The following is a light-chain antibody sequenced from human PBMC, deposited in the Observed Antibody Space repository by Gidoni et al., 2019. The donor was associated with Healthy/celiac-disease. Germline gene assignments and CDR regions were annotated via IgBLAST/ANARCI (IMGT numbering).Light chain of an antibody. CDR2: CAA. CDR1: KSVSSN. J-gene: IGKJ1*01. V-gene: IGKV3-15*01. CDR3: QQYNNWHSGT. Sequence: EIVITPSPATLSVAPGEKATLSCRASKSVSSNLAWYQQKPGQAPRLLIYCAATRATGMPARCSGSGAGTEFTLTISSLQSEDFAVYYCQQYNNWHSGTFGQGTKVEIK.